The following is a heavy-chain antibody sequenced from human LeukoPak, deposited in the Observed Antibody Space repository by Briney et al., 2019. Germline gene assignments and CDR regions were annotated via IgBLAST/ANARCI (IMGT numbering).Heavy chain of an antibody. CDR1: GFTFSSYD. V-gene: IGHV3-13*01. CDR3: ARERSSGGPFDY. D-gene: IGHD2-15*01. CDR2: IGTAGDT. Sequence: GGSLRLSCAASGFTFSSYDMHWVRQATGKGLEWVSAIGTAGDTYYPGSVKGRFTISRENAKNSLYLQMNSLRAGDTAVYYCARERSSGGPFDYWGQGTLVTVSS. J-gene: IGHJ4*02.